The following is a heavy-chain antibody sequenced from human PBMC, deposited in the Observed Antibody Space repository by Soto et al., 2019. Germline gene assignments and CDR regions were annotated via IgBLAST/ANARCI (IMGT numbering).Heavy chain of an antibody. CDR1: GYTFTSYA. CDR2: ISTGNGDT. CDR3: AMDSGDYSGYFKH. Sequence: ASVKVSCKASGYTFTSYAMHWVRQAPGQRLEWMGWISTGNGDTKYSQKFQGRVTITRDTSASTAYMELSSLRSEDTAVYYCAMDSGDYSGYFKHWGQGTLVNVSS. D-gene: IGHD1-26*01. J-gene: IGHJ1*01. V-gene: IGHV1-3*04.